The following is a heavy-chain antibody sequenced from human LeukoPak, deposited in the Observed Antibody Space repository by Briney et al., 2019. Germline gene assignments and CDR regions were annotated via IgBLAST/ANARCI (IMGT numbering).Heavy chain of an antibody. Sequence: GGSLRLSCAASGFTFSSYSMNWVRQAPGKGLEWVSSISGSSSYIYYADSVKGRFTISRDNAKNSLYLQMNSLRAEDTAVYYCARDAGGHYYYYGMDVWGQGTTVTVSS. CDR1: GFTFSSYS. V-gene: IGHV3-21*01. J-gene: IGHJ6*02. CDR3: ARDAGGHYYYYGMDV. D-gene: IGHD3-16*01. CDR2: ISGSSSYI.